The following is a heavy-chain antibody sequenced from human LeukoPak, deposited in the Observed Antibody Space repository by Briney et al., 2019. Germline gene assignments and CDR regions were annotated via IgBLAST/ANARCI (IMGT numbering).Heavy chain of an antibody. D-gene: IGHD3-22*01. CDR1: GGSISSSYF. CDR2: VYYSGST. Sequence: SEALSLTCNVSGGSISSSYFWNWTRQAPGKGLEWIGRVYYSGSTNYNPSLQSRVTISVDTSKKQFSLTLSSVTAADTAVYYCARSYYYDGSGYYWYFDLWGRGTLVTVSS. CDR3: ARSYYYDGSGYYWYFDL. V-gene: IGHV4-59*01. J-gene: IGHJ2*01.